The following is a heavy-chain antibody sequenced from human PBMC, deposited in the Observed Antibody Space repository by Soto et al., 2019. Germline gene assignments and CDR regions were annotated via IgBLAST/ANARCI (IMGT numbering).Heavy chain of an antibody. J-gene: IGHJ4*02. CDR3: AKDPGELRYFDWLLYTPFGDLDY. Sequence: PGGSLRLSCAASGFTFSSYAMSWVRQAPGKGLEWVSAISGSGGSTYYADSVKGRFTISRDNSKNTLYLQMNSLRAEDTAVYYCAKDPGELRYFDWLLYTPFGDLDYWGQGTLVTVSS. CDR2: ISGSGGST. D-gene: IGHD3-9*01. V-gene: IGHV3-23*01. CDR1: GFTFSSYA.